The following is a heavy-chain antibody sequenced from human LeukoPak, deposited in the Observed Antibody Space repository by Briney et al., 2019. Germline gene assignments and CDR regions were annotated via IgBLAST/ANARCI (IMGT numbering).Heavy chain of an antibody. Sequence: SVKVSCKASGGTFSSYAISWVRQAPGQGLEWMGGIIPIFGTANYAQKFQGRVTITADKSTSTAYMELSSLRSEDTAVYYCAGDPLAYSSSWYFGYWGQGTLVTVSS. D-gene: IGHD6-13*01. CDR3: AGDPLAYSSSWYFGY. V-gene: IGHV1-69*06. CDR2: IIPIFGTA. J-gene: IGHJ4*02. CDR1: GGTFSSYA.